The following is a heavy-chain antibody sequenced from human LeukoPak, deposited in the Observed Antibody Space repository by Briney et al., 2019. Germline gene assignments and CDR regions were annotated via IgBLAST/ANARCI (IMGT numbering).Heavy chain of an antibody. CDR1: GYTFTSYD. Sequence: ASVKVSCKASGYTFTSYDINWVRQATGQGLEWMGWMNPNSGNTGYAQKFQGRVTMTRNTSISTAYMGLSSLRSEDTAVYYCARHLTTSYYYYGMDVWGQGTTVTVSS. CDR2: MNPNSGNT. V-gene: IGHV1-8*01. D-gene: IGHD4/OR15-4a*01. CDR3: ARHLTTSYYYYGMDV. J-gene: IGHJ6*02.